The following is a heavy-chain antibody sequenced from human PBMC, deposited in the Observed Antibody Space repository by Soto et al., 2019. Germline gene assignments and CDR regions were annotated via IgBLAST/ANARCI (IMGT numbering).Heavy chain of an antibody. J-gene: IGHJ4*02. D-gene: IGHD3-3*01. CDR3: ATAPILEWLMGVSDY. CDR1: GYTLTELS. V-gene: IGHV1-24*01. CDR2: FDPEDGET. Sequence: ASVKVSCKVSGYTLTELSMHWVRQAPGKGLEWMGGFDPEDGETIYAQKFQGRVTMTEDTSTDTAYMELSSLRSEDTAVYYCATAPILEWLMGVSDYWGQGTLVTVSS.